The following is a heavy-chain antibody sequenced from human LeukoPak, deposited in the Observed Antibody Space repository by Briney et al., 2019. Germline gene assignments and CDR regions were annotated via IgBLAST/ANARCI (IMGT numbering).Heavy chain of an antibody. J-gene: IGHJ4*02. CDR2: INPNSGGT. CDR3: ARVSHDFWSGYYHDY. D-gene: IGHD3-3*01. V-gene: IGHV1-2*02. Sequence: ASVKVSCKASGYTFTGYYMHWVRQAPGQGLEWMGWINPNSGGTNYAQKFQGRVTMTRDTSISTAYMELSRLRSDDTAVYYCARVSHDFWSGYYHDYWGQGTLVTVSS. CDR1: GYTFTGYY.